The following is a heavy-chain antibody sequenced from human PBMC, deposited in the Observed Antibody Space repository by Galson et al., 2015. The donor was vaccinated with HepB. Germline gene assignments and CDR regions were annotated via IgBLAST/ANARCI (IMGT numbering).Heavy chain of an antibody. CDR3: ARDVLITAGYSYGSHGPDY. J-gene: IGHJ4*02. D-gene: IGHD5-18*01. V-gene: IGHV3-33*08. CDR2: IWYDGSNK. Sequence: SLRLSCAASGFTFSSYGMHWVRQAPGKGLEWVAVIWYDGSNKYYADSVKGRFTISRDNSKNTLYLQMNSLRAEDTAVYYCARDVLITAGYSYGSHGPDYWGQGTLVTVSS. CDR1: GFTFSSYG.